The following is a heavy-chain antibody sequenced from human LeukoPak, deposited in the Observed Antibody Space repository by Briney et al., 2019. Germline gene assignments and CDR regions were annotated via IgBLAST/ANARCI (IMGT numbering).Heavy chain of an antibody. CDR3: ARWEESDAFDI. V-gene: IGHV4-39*01. CDR1: GGSISSRSHS. J-gene: IGHJ3*02. CDR2: LYYSGST. Sequence: SETLSLTCTVSGGSISSRSHSWGWIRQPPGKGLEWIGSLYYSGSTYYNPSLKSRVTISVDTSKNQFSLKLSSVTAADTALYYCARWEESDAFDIWGQGTMVTVSS. D-gene: IGHD1-26*01.